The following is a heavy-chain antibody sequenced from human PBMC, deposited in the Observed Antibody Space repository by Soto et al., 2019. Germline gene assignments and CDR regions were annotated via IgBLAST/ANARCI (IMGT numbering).Heavy chain of an antibody. Sequence: PSETLSLTCTVSGCSISSSSYYWGWIRQPPGKGLEWIGSIYYSGSTYYNPSLKSRVTISVDTSKNQFSLKLSSVTAADTAVYYCARRGAGYSSGWLSYYFDYWGQGTLVTVPS. CDR1: GCSISSSSYY. CDR3: ARRGAGYSSGWLSYYFDY. CDR2: IYYSGST. V-gene: IGHV4-39*01. J-gene: IGHJ4*02. D-gene: IGHD6-19*01.